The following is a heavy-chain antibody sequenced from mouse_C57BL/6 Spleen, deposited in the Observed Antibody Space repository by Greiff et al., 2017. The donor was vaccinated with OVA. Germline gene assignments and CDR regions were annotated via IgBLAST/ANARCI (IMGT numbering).Heavy chain of an antibody. CDR2: IDPSDSYT. CDR3: AGGGYDYLDCCDY. V-gene: IGHV1-69*01. D-gene: IGHD2-4*01. Sequence: QVQLQQPGAELVMPGASVKLSCKASGYTFTSYWMHWVKQRPGQGLEWIGEIDPSDSYTNYNQKFKGKSTLTVDTSSSTAYMQLSSLTSEDSAVYYYAGGGYDYLDCCDYWGQGTTLTVSS. J-gene: IGHJ2*01. CDR1: GYTFTSYW.